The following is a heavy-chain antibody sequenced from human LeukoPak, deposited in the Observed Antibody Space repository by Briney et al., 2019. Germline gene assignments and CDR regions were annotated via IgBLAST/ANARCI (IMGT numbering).Heavy chain of an antibody. CDR2: IYPGDSDT. CDR1: GYSFTSYW. V-gene: IGHV5-51*01. D-gene: IGHD3-9*01. J-gene: IGHJ6*03. CDR3: ARRFGHYDILTGYYKYYYYMDV. Sequence: GESLKISCKGSGYSFTSYWIGWVRQMPGKGPEWMGIIYPGDSDTRYSPSFQGQVTISADKSISTAYLQWSSLKASDTAMYYCARRFGHYDILTGYYKYYYYMDVWGKGTTVTVSS.